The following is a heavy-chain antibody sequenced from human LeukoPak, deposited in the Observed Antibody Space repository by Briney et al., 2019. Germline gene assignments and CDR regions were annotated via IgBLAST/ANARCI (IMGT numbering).Heavy chain of an antibody. CDR2: IYTSGSS. D-gene: IGHD3-22*01. V-gene: IGHV4-4*08. CDR1: GGTISSYY. CDR3: ASSYYYDSSGYYVSALHAFDI. J-gene: IGHJ3*02. Sequence: AETLSLTCTVSGGTISSYYWSWIRQPPGKGLEWIGYIYTSGSSNYNPSLKSRVTIFVDTCKNQFSLKLSSVTAADTAVYYCASSYYYDSSGYYVSALHAFDIWGQGPMVTLSS.